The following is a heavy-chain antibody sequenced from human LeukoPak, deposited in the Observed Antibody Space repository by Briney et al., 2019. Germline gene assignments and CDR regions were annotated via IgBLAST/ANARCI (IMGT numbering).Heavy chain of an antibody. Sequence: PGGSLRLSCAASGFTFSDYYMSWIRQAPGKGLEWVSYISSSSSYTNYADSVKGRFTISRDNAKNSLYLQMNSLRTEDTAVYYCAREGGGYYDTSGYYPFDYWGQGTLVTVSS. V-gene: IGHV3-11*05. CDR3: AREGGGYYDTSGYYPFDY. D-gene: IGHD3-22*01. J-gene: IGHJ4*02. CDR2: ISSSSSYT. CDR1: GFTFSDYY.